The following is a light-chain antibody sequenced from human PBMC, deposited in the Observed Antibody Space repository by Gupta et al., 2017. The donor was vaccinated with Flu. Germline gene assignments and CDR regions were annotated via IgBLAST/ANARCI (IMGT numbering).Light chain of an antibody. CDR3: QQYGTLPPFT. CDR1: HDISNH. J-gene: IGKJ4*01. Sequence: SSLSASVGDRVTITCQASHDISNHLNWYQQKPGKAPKVLIYDASNLETGVPSRFSGSGSGTHFTFTISSLQPEDIATYFCQQYGTLPPFTFGGGTKVEIK. CDR2: DAS. V-gene: IGKV1-33*01.